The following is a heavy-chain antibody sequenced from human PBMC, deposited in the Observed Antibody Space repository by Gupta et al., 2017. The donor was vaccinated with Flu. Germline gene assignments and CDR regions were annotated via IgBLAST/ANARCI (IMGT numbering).Heavy chain of an antibody. V-gene: IGHV3-23*01. CDR2: TSAGGST. D-gene: IGHD3-10*01. CDR1: TFSSYA. CDR3: AKALGAVRGGSDY. Sequence: TFSSYAMCWVRQAPGKGLEGVSSTSAGGSTYYAVSVKGRFTISRDNSKNTQYLQMNSLRPEDTAVYYCAKALGAVRGGSDYWVQGTLVTVSS. J-gene: IGHJ4*02.